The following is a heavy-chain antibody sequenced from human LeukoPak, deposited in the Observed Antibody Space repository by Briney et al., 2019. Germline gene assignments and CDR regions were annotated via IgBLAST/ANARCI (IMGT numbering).Heavy chain of an antibody. V-gene: IGHV4-31*03. CDR3: ARVSLYGGNSDY. J-gene: IGHJ4*02. Sequence: SETLSLTCTVSGGSINSGDYYWGWIRPHPGKGLEWIVYIYYSWSTYYNPSLKSRVTISIDTSKNQFSLKLSSVTAADTAVYYCARVSLYGGNSDYWGQGTLVTVSS. CDR2: IYYSWST. CDR1: GGSINSGDYY. D-gene: IGHD4-23*01.